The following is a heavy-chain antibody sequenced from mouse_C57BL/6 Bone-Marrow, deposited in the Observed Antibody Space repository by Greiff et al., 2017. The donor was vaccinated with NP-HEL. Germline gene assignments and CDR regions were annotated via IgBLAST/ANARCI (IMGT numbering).Heavy chain of an antibody. J-gene: IGHJ1*03. Sequence: VKVVESGPELARPWASVKISCQAFYTFSRRVHFAIRDTNYWMQWVKQRPGQGLEWIGAIYPGNGDTSYNQKFKGKATLTADKSSSTAYMQLSSLTSEDSAVYYCAWGRLRRWYFDVWGTGTTVTVSS. CDR1: YTFSRRVH. CDR3: SEDSAVYYCAWGRLRRWYFDV. V-gene: IGHV1-87*01. CDR2: GQGLEWIG. D-gene: IGHD2-4*01.